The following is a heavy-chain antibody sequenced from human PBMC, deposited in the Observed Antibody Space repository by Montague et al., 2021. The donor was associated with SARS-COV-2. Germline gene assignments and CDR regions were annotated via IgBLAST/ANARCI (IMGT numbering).Heavy chain of an antibody. V-gene: IGHV3-30*04. CDR1: RFTFSSYA. CDR3: ATELELSAFDI. J-gene: IGHJ3*02. D-gene: IGHD1-7*01. CDR2: ISYDGSNK. Sequence: SLRLSCAAPRFTFSSYAMHWVRQAPGKGLEWVAVISYDGSNKYYVDSVKGRFTISRDNSKNTLYLQMNSLRAEDTAVYYCATELELSAFDIWGQGTMVTVSS.